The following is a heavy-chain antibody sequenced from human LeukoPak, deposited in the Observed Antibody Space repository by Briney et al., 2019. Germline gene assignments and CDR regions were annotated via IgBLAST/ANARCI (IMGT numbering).Heavy chain of an antibody. CDR2: IYGSGNT. D-gene: IGHD2-2*01. V-gene: IGHV4-59*01. CDR3: ARDSELGYCSGTSCFDAFDI. J-gene: IGHJ3*02. CDR1: GGSISGWY. Sequence: SETLSLTCTVSGGSISGWYWSWIRQPPGKGLEWIGYIYGSGNTNYNPSLKSRVTISVDTSKNQFSLKLSSVTAADTAVYYCARDSELGYCSGTSCFDAFDIWGQGTMVTVSS.